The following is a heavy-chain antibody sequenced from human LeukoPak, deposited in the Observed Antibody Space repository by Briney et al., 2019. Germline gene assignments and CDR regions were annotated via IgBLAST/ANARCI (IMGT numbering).Heavy chain of an antibody. CDR3: AREMITFGGIIDFRFESCAFDI. J-gene: IGHJ3*02. CDR2: ISYDGSNK. V-gene: IGHV3-30*04. D-gene: IGHD3-16*02. Sequence: GGSLRHSCTASGFTFSNYAMHWVRQAPGKGLEWVAVISYDGSNKYYVDSVKGRFTISRDNSKNTLYLQMNSLRAEDTAVYYCAREMITFGGIIDFRFESCAFDIWGQGTMVTVSS. CDR1: GFTFSNYA.